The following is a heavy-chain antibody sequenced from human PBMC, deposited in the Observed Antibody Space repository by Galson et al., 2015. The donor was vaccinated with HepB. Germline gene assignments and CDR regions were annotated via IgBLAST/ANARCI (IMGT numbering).Heavy chain of an antibody. CDR1: GYTFTSYG. CDR2: ISAYNGNT. CDR3: ARICDETAIPAPGAY. Sequence: SVKVSCKASGYTFTSYGISWVRQAPGQGLEWMGWISAYNGNTNYAQKVQDRVTMTTDTSTSTAYMELRSLSSDDTAVYYCARICDETAIPAPGAYWGQGTLVTVSS. D-gene: IGHD2-2*01. J-gene: IGHJ4*02. V-gene: IGHV1-18*01.